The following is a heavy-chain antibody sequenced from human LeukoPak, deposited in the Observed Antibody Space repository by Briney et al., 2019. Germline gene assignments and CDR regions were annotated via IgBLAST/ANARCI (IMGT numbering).Heavy chain of an antibody. CDR2: IYSGGST. D-gene: IGHD4-17*01. Sequence: GGSLRLSCAASGFTFSSYAMSWVRQAPGKGLEWVSDIYSGGSTYYADSVKGRFTISRDNSKNTLYLQMNSLRAEDTAVYYCARDYGDPEVSGYWGQGTLVTVSS. V-gene: IGHV3-53*01. CDR3: ARDYGDPEVSGY. CDR1: GFTFSSYA. J-gene: IGHJ4*02.